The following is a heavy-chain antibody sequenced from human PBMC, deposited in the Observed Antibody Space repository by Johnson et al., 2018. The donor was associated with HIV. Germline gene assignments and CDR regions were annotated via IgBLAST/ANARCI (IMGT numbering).Heavy chain of an antibody. D-gene: IGHD6-19*01. CDR1: GFTFNNYA. CDR3: AKDQGKAVAAPDALEI. CDR2: ISGSGGGT. Sequence: VQLVESGGGVVQPGRSLRLSCAASGFTFNNYAMPWVRQAPGKGLAWVSVISGSGGGTYYADSVKGRFTISRDNSKNTLYLQMNSLRAEDTAVYYCAKDQGKAVAAPDALEIWGQGTMVTVSS. J-gene: IGHJ3*02. V-gene: IGHV3-23*04.